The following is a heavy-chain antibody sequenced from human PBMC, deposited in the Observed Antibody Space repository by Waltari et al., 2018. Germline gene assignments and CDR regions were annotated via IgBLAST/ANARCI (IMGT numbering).Heavy chain of an antibody. Sequence: QVQLVESGGGVVQPRGSLRLSCAASGFTFNSYGMNWVRQAPGKGLEWVAFIRYDGSNKYYVDSVKGRFTISRDNSKNTLHLQMNSLSEEDTAVYYCARDPNSSGYPTYFDYWGQGTLVTVSS. CDR2: IRYDGSNK. J-gene: IGHJ4*02. CDR1: GFTFNSYG. D-gene: IGHD3-22*01. CDR3: ARDPNSSGYPTYFDY. V-gene: IGHV3-30*02.